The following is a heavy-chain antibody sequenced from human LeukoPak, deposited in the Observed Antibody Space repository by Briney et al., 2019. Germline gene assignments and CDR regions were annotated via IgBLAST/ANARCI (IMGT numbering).Heavy chain of an antibody. J-gene: IGHJ2*01. CDR2: INHSGST. D-gene: IGHD6-19*01. CDR1: GGSFSGYY. CDR3: ARGRSGWYKWYFDL. V-gene: IGHV4-34*01. Sequence: PSETLSLTCAVYGGSFSGYYWSWLRQPPGKGLEWLGEINHSGSTNYNPSLKSRVTISVDTSKNQFSLKLSSVTAADTAVYYCARGRSGWYKWYFDLWGRGTLVTVSS.